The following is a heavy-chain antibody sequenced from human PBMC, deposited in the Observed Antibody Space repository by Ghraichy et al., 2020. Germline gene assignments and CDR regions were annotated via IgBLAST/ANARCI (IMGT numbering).Heavy chain of an antibody. CDR1: GDSVTSTSLF. CDR3: SVYCNSGGCYTTFLH. J-gene: IGHJ1*01. D-gene: IGHD2-15*01. V-gene: IGHV4-39*01. CDR2: VDYSGSA. Sequence: SETLSLTCTVTGDSVTSTSLFWDWIRQSPGKGLEWIGSVDYSGSAYYNPSLKSRVSMSVDTSKNQFSLRLAAVTAADTALYYCSVYCNSGGCYTTFLHWGQGTPVIVSS.